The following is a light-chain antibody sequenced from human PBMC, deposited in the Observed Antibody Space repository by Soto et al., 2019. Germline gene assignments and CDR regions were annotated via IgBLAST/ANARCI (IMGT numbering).Light chain of an antibody. Sequence: DIQMTQSPSSLSASVEDRVIITCRASQSISNHLNWYQQKPGKAPKLLIFAASSLQSGVPSRFSGSGSGTDFTLTISSLEPEDSAVYYCQQRNIWPPVTFGQGTKVDIK. J-gene: IGKJ1*01. CDR2: AAS. CDR3: QQRNIWPPVT. V-gene: IGKV1-39*01. CDR1: QSISNH.